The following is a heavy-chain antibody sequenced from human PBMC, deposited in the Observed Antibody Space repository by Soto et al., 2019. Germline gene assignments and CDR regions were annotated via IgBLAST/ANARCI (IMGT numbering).Heavy chain of an antibody. CDR2: IYPGDSDT. J-gene: IGHJ4*02. Sequence: PXESLKISSKGSGSSFTSSWIGWVRQIPGKGLEWMGIIYPGDSDTRYSPSFQGQVTISADKSISAAYLQWSSLKAADTAMYYCARLPTTVTPFDYWGQGTLVTVSS. D-gene: IGHD4-17*01. CDR1: GSSFTSSW. V-gene: IGHV5-51*01. CDR3: ARLPTTVTPFDY.